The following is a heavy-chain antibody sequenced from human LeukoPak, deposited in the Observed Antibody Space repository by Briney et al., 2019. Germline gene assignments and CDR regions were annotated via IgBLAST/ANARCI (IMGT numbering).Heavy chain of an antibody. CDR3: ARIGGYHETDY. D-gene: IGHD3-22*01. CDR2: IHYSGST. CDR1: GGSISSYY. Sequence: SETLSLTCTVSGGSISSYYWGWIRQPPGKGLECLGNIHYSGSTNYNPSFKSRVTISIDTSRNHFSLRLSSVTAADTAVYYCARIGGYHETDYWGQGTLVTVSS. J-gene: IGHJ4*02. V-gene: IGHV4-59*01.